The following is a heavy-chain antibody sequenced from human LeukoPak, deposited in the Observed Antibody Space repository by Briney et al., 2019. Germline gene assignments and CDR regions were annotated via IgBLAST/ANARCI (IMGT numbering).Heavy chain of an antibody. V-gene: IGHV3-66*01. J-gene: IGHJ3*02. Sequence: GGSLRLSCAASGFTVSSNYMSWVRQAPGKGLEWVSVIYSGGSTYYADSVKGRFTISRDNSKNTLYLQMNSLRAEDTAVYYCARFGNYDILTGAHDAFDIWGQGTMVTVSS. CDR3: ARFGNYDILTGAHDAFDI. CDR1: GFTVSSNY. D-gene: IGHD3-9*01. CDR2: IYSGGST.